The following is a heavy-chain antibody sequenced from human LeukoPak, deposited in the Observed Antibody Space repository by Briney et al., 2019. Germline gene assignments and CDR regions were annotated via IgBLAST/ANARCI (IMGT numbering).Heavy chain of an antibody. D-gene: IGHD1-1*01. CDR2: IIPIFGTA. CDR3: AREKTGTTIFDY. CDR1: GGTFSSYA. V-gene: IGHV1-69*13. Sequence: GASVKVSCKASGGTFSSYAISWVRQAPGQGLEWMGGIIPIFGTANYAQKFQGRVTITADESTSTAYMELSSLRSEDTAVYYCAREKTGTTIFDYWGQGTLVTVSS. J-gene: IGHJ4*02.